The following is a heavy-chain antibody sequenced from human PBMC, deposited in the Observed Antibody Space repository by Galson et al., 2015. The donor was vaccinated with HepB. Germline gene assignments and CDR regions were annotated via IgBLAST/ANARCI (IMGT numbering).Heavy chain of an antibody. V-gene: IGHV1-69*13. Sequence: SVKVSCKASGDTFSSYAFSWVRQAPGQGLEWMGGIIPIFDTTNYAQKFQGRVTITADESTSTAYMELSSLRSEDTAVYYCARGDIVVVPAAHLGGDDAFNIWGQGTLVTVSS. CDR2: IIPIFDTT. J-gene: IGHJ3*02. D-gene: IGHD2-2*01. CDR3: ARGDIVVVPAAHLGGDDAFNI. CDR1: GDTFSSYA.